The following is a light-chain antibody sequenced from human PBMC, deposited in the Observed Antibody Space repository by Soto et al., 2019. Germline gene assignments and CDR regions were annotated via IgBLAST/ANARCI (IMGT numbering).Light chain of an antibody. CDR3: GTWDSSLSGVV. J-gene: IGLJ3*02. V-gene: IGLV1-51*01. CDR1: SSNIANNY. CDR2: DNT. Sequence: QSVLTQPPSMSAAPGQKVTISCSGGSSNIANNYVSWYQQLPGTAPKLLSYDNTKRPSGIPDRFSGSKSGASATLGITGLQTGDEADYYCGTWDSSLSGVVFGGGTKLTVL.